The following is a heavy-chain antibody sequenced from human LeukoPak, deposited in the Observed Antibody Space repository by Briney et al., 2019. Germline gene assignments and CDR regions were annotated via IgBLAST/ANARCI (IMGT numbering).Heavy chain of an antibody. CDR3: AREAYSHYYYYMDV. CDR2: ISSSGNTI. V-gene: IGHV3-48*03. D-gene: IGHD5-18*01. CDR1: GFTFSSYE. J-gene: IGHJ6*03. Sequence: GGSLRLSCAASGFTFSSYEMNWVRQAPGKGLEWVSYISSSGNTIYYADSVKGRFTISRDNAKNSLYLQMNSLRAEDTAVYYCAREAYSHYYYYMDVWGKGTTVTVSS.